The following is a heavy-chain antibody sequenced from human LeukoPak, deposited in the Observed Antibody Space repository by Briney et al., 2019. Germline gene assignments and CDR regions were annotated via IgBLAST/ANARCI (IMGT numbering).Heavy chain of an antibody. J-gene: IGHJ4*02. V-gene: IGHV3-66*01. CDR3: ARGLVTVTHFDY. Sequence: GRSLRLSCAASGFTDSSNYMSWVRQAPGKGLEWVSVIYSGGGTYYADSVKGRFTISRDNSKNTLYLQMNSLRAEDTAVYYCARGLVTVTHFDYWGQGTLVTVSS. CDR1: GFTDSSNY. D-gene: IGHD4-11*01. CDR2: IYSGGGT.